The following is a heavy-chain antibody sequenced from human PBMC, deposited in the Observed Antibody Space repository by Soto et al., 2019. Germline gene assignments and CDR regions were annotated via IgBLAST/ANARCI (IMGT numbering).Heavy chain of an antibody. D-gene: IGHD3-16*01. CDR1: GGSISSYY. CDR2: IYYSGST. V-gene: IGHV4-59*01. CDR3: ARLLGEGDSYYYYYMDV. J-gene: IGHJ6*03. Sequence: SETLSLTCTVSGGSISSYYWSWIRQPPGKGLEWIGYIYYSGSTNYNPSLKSRVTISVDTSKNQFSLKLSSVTAADTAVYYCARLLGEGDSYYYYYMDVWGKGTTVTVSS.